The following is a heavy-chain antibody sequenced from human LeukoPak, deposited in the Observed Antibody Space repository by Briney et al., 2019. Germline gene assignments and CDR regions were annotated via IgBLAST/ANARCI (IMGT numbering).Heavy chain of an antibody. Sequence: TSETLSLTCAVSGYSISSGYYWGWIRQPPGKGLEWIGSIYHSGSTYYNPSLKSRVTISVDTSKNQFSLKLSSETAADTAVYYCARGPYPYYSDSSGYTGYFDYWGQGTLVTVSS. CDR2: IYHSGST. CDR1: GYSISSGYY. J-gene: IGHJ4*02. CDR3: ARGPYPYYSDSSGYTGYFDY. V-gene: IGHV4-38-2*01. D-gene: IGHD3-22*01.